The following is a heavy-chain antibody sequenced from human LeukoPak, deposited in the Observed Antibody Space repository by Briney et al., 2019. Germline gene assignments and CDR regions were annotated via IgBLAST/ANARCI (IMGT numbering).Heavy chain of an antibody. V-gene: IGHV1-3*01. CDR2: INAGYGNT. CDR3: ARGSSSQDFDY. D-gene: IGHD6-6*01. Sequence: GASVRVSCKASGYTFTSYTMHWVRQAPGQRLEWMGWINAGYGNTEYSQKFQGRVTITRDTSASSAYMELSSLRSEDTAVYYCARGSSSQDFDYWGQGTLVTVSS. J-gene: IGHJ4*02. CDR1: GYTFTSYT.